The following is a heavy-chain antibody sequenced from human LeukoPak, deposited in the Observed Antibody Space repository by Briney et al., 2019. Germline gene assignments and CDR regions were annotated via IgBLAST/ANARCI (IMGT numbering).Heavy chain of an antibody. CDR3: EKSSGYYLEYFQH. CDR2: IRGSGSST. J-gene: IGHJ1*01. CDR1: GFTFSYYY. V-gene: IGHV3-23*01. Sequence: GSLRLSCAASGFTFSYYYMSWIRQAPGKGLEWVSAIRGSGSSTSYADSVKGRFTISRDNSKNTLYLQMNSLRAEDTAVYYCEKSSGYYLEYFQHWGQGTLVTVSS. D-gene: IGHD3-22*01.